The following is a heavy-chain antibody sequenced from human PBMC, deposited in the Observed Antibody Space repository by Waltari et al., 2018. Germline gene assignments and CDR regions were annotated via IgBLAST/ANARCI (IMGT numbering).Heavy chain of an antibody. CDR1: GFTFSSYS. CDR2: ISSSSSYI. D-gene: IGHD6-19*01. J-gene: IGHJ4*02. V-gene: IGHV3-21*01. CDR3: ARLGMGSGWPLDY. Sequence: EVQLVESGGGLVKPGGSLRLSCAASGFTFSSYSMNWVPQAPGKGLEWVSSISSSSSYIYYADSVKGRFTISRDNAKNSLYLQMNSLRAEDTAVYYCARLGMGSGWPLDYWGQGTLVTVSS.